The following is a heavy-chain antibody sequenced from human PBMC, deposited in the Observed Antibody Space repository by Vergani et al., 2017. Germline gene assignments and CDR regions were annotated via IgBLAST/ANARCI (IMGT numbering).Heavy chain of an antibody. CDR2: IYYSGST. J-gene: IGHJ4*02. V-gene: IGHV4-30-4*01. Sequence: QVQLQESGPGLVKPSQTLSLTCTVSGGSISSGDYYWSWIRQPPGKGLEWIGYIYYSGSTYYNPSLKSRVTISVDTSKNQFSLKPSSVTAADTAVYYCARHSSRYCSSTSCYTNYWGQGTLVTVSS. CDR3: ARHSSRYCSSTSCYTNY. CDR1: GGSISSGDYY. D-gene: IGHD2-2*02.